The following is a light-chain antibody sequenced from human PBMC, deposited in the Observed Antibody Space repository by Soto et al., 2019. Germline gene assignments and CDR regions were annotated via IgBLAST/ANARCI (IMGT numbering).Light chain of an antibody. CDR3: QQYGSLPLT. J-gene: IGKJ4*01. CDR1: QSVSNNY. CDR2: GAS. V-gene: IGKV3-20*01. Sequence: EIVLTQSPGTLSLSPGERATLSCRASQSVSNNYLAWYQQKPGQAPRLLIYGASNRATGIPDRFSGSGSGTDFTLTISRLEPEEFAVSYCQQYGSLPLTVGGGTNVDI.